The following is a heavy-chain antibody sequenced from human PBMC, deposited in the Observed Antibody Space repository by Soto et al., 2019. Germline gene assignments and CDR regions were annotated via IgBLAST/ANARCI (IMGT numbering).Heavy chain of an antibody. Sequence: EAQLLESGGGLVQPGGSLRLSCAASGFTFSRYAMSWVRQAPGKGLEWVSTVTGGGHTTYNADSVNGRFTISRDNSKNTLYLQMNNLRAGDTAIYYCASSSGDLDVYGMDIWGPGTTVTVSS. CDR1: GFTFSRYA. CDR2: VTGGGHTT. CDR3: ASSSGDLDVYGMDI. D-gene: IGHD3-10*01. V-gene: IGHV3-23*01. J-gene: IGHJ6*02.